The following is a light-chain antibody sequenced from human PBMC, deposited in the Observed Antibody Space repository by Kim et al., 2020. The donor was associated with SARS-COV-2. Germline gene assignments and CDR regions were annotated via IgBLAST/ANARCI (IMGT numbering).Light chain of an antibody. CDR3: QQYDRSPYT. CDR2: GTT. CDR1: PSVATHH. Sequence: LATGQDATRSCSASPSVATHHLAGFQQKPGQAPRLLIDGTTSRATGIPDRFSASESGTGFTLTISRLEPEDFAVYYCQQYDRSPYTFGQGTKLEIK. V-gene: IGKV3-20*01. J-gene: IGKJ2*01.